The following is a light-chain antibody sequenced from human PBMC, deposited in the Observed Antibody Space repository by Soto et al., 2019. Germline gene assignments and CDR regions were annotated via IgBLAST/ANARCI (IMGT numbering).Light chain of an antibody. CDR2: SAS. Sequence: EIGLTQSPTTLSVSPGEKATLSCRASQRVGINLAWYQQKPGQAPRLLIYSASTRASGIPDRFSGSGSGTDFTLTINRLEPEDFAVYYCQQYGNSPITFGQGTRLEIK. CDR3: QQYGNSPIT. J-gene: IGKJ5*01. V-gene: IGKV3-15*01. CDR1: QRVGIN.